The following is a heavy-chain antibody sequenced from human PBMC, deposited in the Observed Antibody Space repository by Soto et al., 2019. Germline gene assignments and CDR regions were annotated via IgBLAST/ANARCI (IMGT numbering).Heavy chain of an antibody. V-gene: IGHV3-11*01. Sequence: PGGSLRLSCAASGFTFSDDYMSWIRQAPGKGLEWVSYISSRGSTIYYADSVKGRFTISRDNAKRSLYLQMNSLRAEDTAVYYCARRGFYCVTSSCPPSYMDLWGKGTTVTVSS. CDR3: ARRGFYCVTSSCPPSYMDL. J-gene: IGHJ6*03. D-gene: IGHD2-2*01. CDR2: ISSRGSTI. CDR1: GFTFSDDY.